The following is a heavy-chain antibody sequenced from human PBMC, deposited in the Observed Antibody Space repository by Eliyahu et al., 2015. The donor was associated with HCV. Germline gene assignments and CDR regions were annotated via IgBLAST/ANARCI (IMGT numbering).Heavy chain of an antibody. J-gene: IGHJ6*02. Sequence: QAQLLESGPGLVKPSETLSLTCTVSGDSIDNYYWSWIRQPPGKGLEWIGYIYYSGDTKYNPSLKSRVTISADTSMNQFSLKLSSVTAADTALYFCARGRQGYNARDTFYYSLDVWGQGTTVTVSS. CDR2: IYYSGDT. CDR1: GDSIDNYY. D-gene: IGHD5-24*01. V-gene: IGHV4-59*01. CDR3: ARGRQGYNARDTFYYSLDV.